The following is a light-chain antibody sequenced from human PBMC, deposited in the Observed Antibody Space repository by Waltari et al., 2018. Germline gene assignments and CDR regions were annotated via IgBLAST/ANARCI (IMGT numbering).Light chain of an antibody. CDR2: VGTGGIVG. V-gene: IGLV9-49*01. Sequence: QPVLTPPPSASASLGASVTLTCTLSSGYSNYKVDWYPQRPGTGPRFVMRVGTGGIVGSKGDGIPDRFSVLGSGLIRYLTIKNIQEEDESDYHCGADHGSGSNFVYVFGTGTKVTVL. CDR1: SGYSNYK. J-gene: IGLJ1*01. CDR3: GADHGSGSNFVYV.